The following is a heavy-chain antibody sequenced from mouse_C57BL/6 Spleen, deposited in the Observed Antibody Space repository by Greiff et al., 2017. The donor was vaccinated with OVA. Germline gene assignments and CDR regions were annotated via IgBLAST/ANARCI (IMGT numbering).Heavy chain of an antibody. V-gene: IGHV1-64*01. D-gene: IGHD1-1*01. J-gene: IGHJ3*01. CDR1: GYTFTSYW. Sequence: QVQLQQPGAELVKPGASVKLSCKASGYTFTSYWMHWVKQRPGQGLEWIGMIHPNSGSTNYNEKFKSKATLTVDKSSSTAYMQLSSLTSEDSAVYYCARERGFYYGSSYVFAYWGQGTLVTVSA. CDR2: IHPNSGST. CDR3: ARERGFYYGSSYVFAY.